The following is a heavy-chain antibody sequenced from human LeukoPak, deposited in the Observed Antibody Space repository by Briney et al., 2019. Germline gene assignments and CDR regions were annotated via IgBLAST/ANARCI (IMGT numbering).Heavy chain of an antibody. CDR3: ARSPYYDFWSGYLEYYFDY. V-gene: IGHV1-69*05. CDR2: IIPIFCTA. Sequence: SVKVSCKASGGTFSSYAISWVRQAPGQGLEWMGGIIPIFCTANYAQKFQGRVTITTDESTSTAYMELSSLRSEDTAVYYCARSPYYDFWSGYLEYYFDYWGQGTLVTVSS. J-gene: IGHJ4*02. CDR1: GGTFSSYA. D-gene: IGHD3-3*01.